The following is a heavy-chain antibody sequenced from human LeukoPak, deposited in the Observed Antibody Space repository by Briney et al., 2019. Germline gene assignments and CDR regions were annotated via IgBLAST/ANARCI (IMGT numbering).Heavy chain of an antibody. CDR2: INHSGST. Sequence: SETLSLTCAVYGGSFSGYYWSWIRQPPGKGLEWIGEINHSGSTNYNPSPKSRVTISVDTSKNQFSLKLSSVTAADTAVYYCARDRVTPNWFDPWGQGTLVTVSS. V-gene: IGHV4-34*01. CDR1: GGSFSGYY. D-gene: IGHD4-23*01. CDR3: ARDRVTPNWFDP. J-gene: IGHJ5*02.